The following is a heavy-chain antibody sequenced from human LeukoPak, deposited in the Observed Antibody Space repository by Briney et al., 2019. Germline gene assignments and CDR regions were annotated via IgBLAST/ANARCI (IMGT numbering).Heavy chain of an antibody. CDR2: TYYGGSS. Sequence: PSETLSLTCTVSGGSISSSSNSWGWVRQPPGKGLEWIGSTYYGGSSNYNPSLKSRVTISVDTSKNQFSLKLSSVTAADTAVYYCARFKQGGRYYYYGMDVWGQGTTVTVSS. CDR3: ARFKQGGRYYYYGMDV. V-gene: IGHV4-39*07. D-gene: IGHD1-26*01. J-gene: IGHJ6*02. CDR1: GGSISSSSNS.